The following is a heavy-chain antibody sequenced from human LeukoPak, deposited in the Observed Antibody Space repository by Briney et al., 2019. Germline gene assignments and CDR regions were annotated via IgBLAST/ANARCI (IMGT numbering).Heavy chain of an antibody. D-gene: IGHD1-26*01. CDR2: TSSGSDYI. Sequence: GGSLRLSCAASGFAFSSYAMNWLRQAPGKGLEWVSSTSSGSDYIYYADSMKGRFSTSRDNAKNSLYLQMNSLRVEDTAVYYCARGHSGSYQRTDAFDIWGQGTMVTVSS. CDR1: GFAFSSYA. CDR3: ARGHSGSYQRTDAFDI. V-gene: IGHV3-21*01. J-gene: IGHJ3*02.